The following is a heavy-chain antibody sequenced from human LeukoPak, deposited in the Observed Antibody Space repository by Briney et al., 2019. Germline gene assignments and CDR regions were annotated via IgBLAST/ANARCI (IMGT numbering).Heavy chain of an antibody. V-gene: IGHV3-30*18. D-gene: IGHD5-18*01. CDR2: ISYDGSNK. Sequence: GGSLRLSCAASGFTFSSYGMHWVRQAPGKGLEWVAVISYDGSNKYYADSVKGRFTISRDNSKNTLYLRMNSLREEDTAVYYCAKEYSYGRHFDYWGQGTLVTVSS. CDR3: AKEYSYGRHFDY. J-gene: IGHJ4*02. CDR1: GFTFSSYG.